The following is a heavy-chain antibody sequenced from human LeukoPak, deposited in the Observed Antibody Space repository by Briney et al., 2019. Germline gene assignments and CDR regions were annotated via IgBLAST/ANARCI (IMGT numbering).Heavy chain of an antibody. J-gene: IGHJ4*02. Sequence: SVKVSCTASGGTFSSYAISWVRQAPGQGLEWMGGIIPIFGTANYAQKFQGRVTITADESTSTAYMELSSLRSEDTAVYYCARDLLAAAASDYWGQGTLVTVSS. CDR3: ARDLLAAAASDY. D-gene: IGHD6-13*01. CDR2: IIPIFGTA. V-gene: IGHV1-69*13. CDR1: GGTFSSYA.